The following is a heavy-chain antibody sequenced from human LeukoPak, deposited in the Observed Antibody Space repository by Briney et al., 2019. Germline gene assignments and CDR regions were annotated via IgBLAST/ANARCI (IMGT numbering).Heavy chain of an antibody. V-gene: IGHV4-39*07. CDR2: IYYSGST. CDR1: GGSVSNSSYY. J-gene: IGHJ4*02. CDR3: ARVGIDYSGNIIKYYFDY. Sequence: SETLSLTCTVSGGSVSNSSYYWGWIRQPPGKGLEWIGSIYYSGSTYYNPSLKSRVTISVDTSKNQFSLKLSPVTAADTAVYYCARVGIDYSGNIIKYYFDYWGQGTLVTVSS. D-gene: IGHD4-23*01.